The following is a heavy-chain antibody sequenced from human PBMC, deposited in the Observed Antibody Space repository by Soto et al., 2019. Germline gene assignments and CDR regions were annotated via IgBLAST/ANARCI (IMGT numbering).Heavy chain of an antibody. CDR1: GYTFTSYY. Sequence: ASVKVYCKAAGYTFTSYYMHWVRQAPGQGLEWMGGFDPEDGETIYAQKFQGRVTMTEDTSTETAYMELSSLRSEDTAVYYCATSLYCSSTSCPPRAFDIWGQGTMVTVSS. D-gene: IGHD2-2*01. CDR2: FDPEDGET. J-gene: IGHJ3*02. CDR3: ATSLYCSSTSCPPRAFDI. V-gene: IGHV1-24*01.